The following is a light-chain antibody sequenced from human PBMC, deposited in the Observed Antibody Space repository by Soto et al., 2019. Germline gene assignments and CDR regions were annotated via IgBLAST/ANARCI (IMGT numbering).Light chain of an antibody. J-gene: IGKJ2*01. CDR2: TTF. Sequence: DIQMTQSPPSLSASVGDRVTITCRASQNINNYLNWYQHKPGKAPKLLNYTTFNLQSGVPSRFGGSGSGTDFTLTISSLQPEDFATYSCQQSYGSPYTFGQGTKVEIK. CDR3: QQSYGSPYT. CDR1: QNINNY. V-gene: IGKV1-39*01.